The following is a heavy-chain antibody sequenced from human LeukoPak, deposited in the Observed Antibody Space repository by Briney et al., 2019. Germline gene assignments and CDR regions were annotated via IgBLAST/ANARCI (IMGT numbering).Heavy chain of an antibody. V-gene: IGHV1-2*02. CDR1: GYTFTGYS. CDR2: INPNTGGT. J-gene: IGHJ4*02. Sequence: GASVKVSCKASGYTFTGYSLDWVRQAPGQGLEWMGSINPNTGGTNYAQMFQGRVTMTSDTSINTAFMELRSLRSDDTAVFYCARDSTGGYPDYWGQGTLVTVSA. CDR3: ARDSTGGYPDY. D-gene: IGHD7-27*01.